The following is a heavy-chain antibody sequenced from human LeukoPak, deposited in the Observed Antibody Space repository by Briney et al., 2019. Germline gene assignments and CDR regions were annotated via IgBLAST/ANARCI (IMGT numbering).Heavy chain of an antibody. V-gene: IGHV3-30*03. J-gene: IGHJ4*02. Sequence: GGSLRLSCAASGFTFSSYGMHWVRQAPGKGLEWVAVISYDGSNKYYADSVKGRFTISRDNSKNTLYLQMNSLRAEDTAVYYCARGPGAVAAPDYWGQGTLVTVSS. CDR2: ISYDGSNK. D-gene: IGHD6-19*01. CDR3: ARGPGAVAAPDY. CDR1: GFTFSSYG.